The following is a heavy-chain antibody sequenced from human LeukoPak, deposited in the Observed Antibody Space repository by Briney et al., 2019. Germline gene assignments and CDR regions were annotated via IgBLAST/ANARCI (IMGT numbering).Heavy chain of an antibody. V-gene: IGHV4-59*01. Sequence: PSETLSLTCTVSGGSISSYYWSWIRQPPGKGLEWIGYIYYSGSTNYNPSLKSRVTISVDTSKNQFSLKLSSVTAADTAVYYCARDPRGSGTDYWGQGTLVTVSS. CDR2: IYYSGST. CDR1: GGSISSYY. J-gene: IGHJ4*02. D-gene: IGHD3-10*01. CDR3: ARDPRGSGTDY.